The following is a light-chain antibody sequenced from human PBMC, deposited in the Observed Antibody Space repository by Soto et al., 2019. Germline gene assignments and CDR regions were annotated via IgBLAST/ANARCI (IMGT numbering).Light chain of an antibody. CDR3: SSYTIDSTLV. V-gene: IGLV2-14*01. CDR1: SSDLGAYNY. CDR2: EVS. J-gene: IGLJ1*01. Sequence: QSALTQPASVSGSPGQSITISCTGTSSDLGAYNYVSWYQQLPGKAPKLMIYEVSDRPSGVSSRFSGSKSDNTASLTISGLQTEDEADYYCSSYTIDSTLVFGTGTKLTVL.